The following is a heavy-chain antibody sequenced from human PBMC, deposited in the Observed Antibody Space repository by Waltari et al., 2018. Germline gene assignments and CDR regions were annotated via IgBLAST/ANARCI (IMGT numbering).Heavy chain of an antibody. CDR2: IIPILGIA. CDR1: GGTFSSYA. V-gene: IGHV1-69*04. CDR3: AREGCSGGSCYSRIPDAFHI. D-gene: IGHD2-15*01. Sequence: QVQLVQSGAEVKKPGSSVKVSCKASGGTFSSYAISWVRQAPGQGLEWMGGIIPILGIANYAQKFQGRVTITADESTSTAYMELSSLRSEDTAVYYCAREGCSGGSCYSRIPDAFHIWGQGTMVPVSS. J-gene: IGHJ3*02.